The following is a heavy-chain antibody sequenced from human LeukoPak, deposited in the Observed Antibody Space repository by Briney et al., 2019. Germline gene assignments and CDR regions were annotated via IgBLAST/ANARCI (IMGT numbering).Heavy chain of an antibody. D-gene: IGHD4-17*01. V-gene: IGHV6-1*01. CDR2: TYYRSKWYN. CDR1: GDSASGDSAT. Sequence: SETLSLTCVISGDSASGDSATWNWIRQSPSRGLEWLGRTYYRSKWYNDYAVSVKGRIASKPDTVRNQFSLQLSSVTPEDTAVYYCAREQVGANFGDYDYSFGLDVWGQGTTVTVSS. J-gene: IGHJ6*02. CDR3: AREQVGANFGDYDYSFGLDV.